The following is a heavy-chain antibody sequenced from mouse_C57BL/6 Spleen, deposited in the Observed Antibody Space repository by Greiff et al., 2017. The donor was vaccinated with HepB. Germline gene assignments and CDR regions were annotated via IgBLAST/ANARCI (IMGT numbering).Heavy chain of an antibody. J-gene: IGHJ2*01. CDR3: ARGYGSVGY. D-gene: IGHD1-1*01. CDR1: GYTFTDYY. V-gene: IGHV1-26*01. CDR2: INPNNGGT. Sequence: VQLQQSGPELVKPGASVKISCKASGYTFTDYYMNWVKQSHGKSLEWIGDINPNNGGTSYNQKFKGKATLTVDKSSSTAYMELRSLTSEDSAVYYCARGYGSVGYWGQGTTLTVSS.